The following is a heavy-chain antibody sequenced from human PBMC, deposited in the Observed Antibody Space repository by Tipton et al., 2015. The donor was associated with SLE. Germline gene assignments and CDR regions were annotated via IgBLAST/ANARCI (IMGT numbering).Heavy chain of an antibody. Sequence: SLRLSCAASGFTFSSYPMHWVRQAPGKGLEWVAVISYDGSNEYYADSVKGRFTISRDNSKNTLYLQMNSLRAEDTAVYYCAREEVITTAFDIWGQGTMVTVSS. D-gene: IGHD3-22*01. J-gene: IGHJ3*02. CDR1: GFTFSSYP. CDR2: ISYDGSNE. CDR3: AREEVITTAFDI. V-gene: IGHV3-30*04.